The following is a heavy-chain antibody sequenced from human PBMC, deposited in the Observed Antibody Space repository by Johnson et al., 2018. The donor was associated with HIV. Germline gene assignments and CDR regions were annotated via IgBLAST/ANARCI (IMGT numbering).Heavy chain of an antibody. CDR3: AKDQWSSSWTNDAFDI. D-gene: IGHD6-13*01. CDR1: GFTFDDYG. J-gene: IGHJ3*02. CDR2: INWNGGST. V-gene: IGHV3-20*04. Sequence: MQLVESGGGVVRPGGSLRLACAASGFTFDDYGMSWVRQAPGKGLEWVSGINWNGGSTGYADSVKGRFTISRDNAKNSLYLQMNSLRAEDTALYYCAKDQWSSSWTNDAFDIWGQGTMVTVSS.